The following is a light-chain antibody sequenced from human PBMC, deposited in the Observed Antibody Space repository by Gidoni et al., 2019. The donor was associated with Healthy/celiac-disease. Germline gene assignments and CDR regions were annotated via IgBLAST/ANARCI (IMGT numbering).Light chain of an antibody. CDR1: QSISSW. Sequence: DIQMPQSPSTLSAFVGDRVTITCRASQSISSWLAWYQQKPGKAPKLLIYDASSLESGVPSRFSGSGSGTEFTLTISSLQPDDFATYYCQQYNSYWTFGQGTKVEIK. CDR3: QQYNSYWT. V-gene: IGKV1-5*01. J-gene: IGKJ1*01. CDR2: DAS.